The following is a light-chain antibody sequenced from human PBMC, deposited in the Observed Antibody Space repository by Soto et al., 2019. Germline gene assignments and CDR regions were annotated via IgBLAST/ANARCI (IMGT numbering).Light chain of an antibody. V-gene: IGKV1-17*01. CDR1: QGIRND. Sequence: DIQMTQSPSSLSASVGDRVTITCRASQGIRNDLGWYQQKPGKAPKPLIYAASSLQSGVPSRSSASEFGTEFTSPLTGLQREDLTTYYFLENNSYPGWTFGQGTKGE. CDR2: AAS. J-gene: IGKJ1*01. CDR3: LENNSYPGWT.